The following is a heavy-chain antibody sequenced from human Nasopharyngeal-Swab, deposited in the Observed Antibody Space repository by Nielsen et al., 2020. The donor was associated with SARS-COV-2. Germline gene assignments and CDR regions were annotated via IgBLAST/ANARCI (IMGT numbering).Heavy chain of an antibody. V-gene: IGHV3-21*01. D-gene: IGHD1-26*01. CDR3: ARGGSYYNYFDY. Sequence: GESLKISCAASGFTFSSYSMNWVRQAPGKGLEWVSSISSSSSYIYYADSVKGRFTISRDNAKNSLYLQMNSLRAEDTAVYYCARGGSYYNYFDYWGQGTLVTVSS. CDR1: GFTFSSYS. J-gene: IGHJ4*02. CDR2: ISSSSSYI.